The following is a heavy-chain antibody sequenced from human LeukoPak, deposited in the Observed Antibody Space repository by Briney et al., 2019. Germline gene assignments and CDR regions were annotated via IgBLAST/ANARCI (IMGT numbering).Heavy chain of an antibody. CDR1: GGSISSYY. V-gene: IGHV4-4*07. CDR3: ARTRRDGYNHNYYYYMDV. Sequence: SETLSLTCTVSGGSISSYYWSWIRQPAGKGLEWIGRIYTSGSTNYIPSLKSRVTMSVDTSKNQFSLKLSSVTAADTAVYYCARTRRDGYNHNYYYYMDVWGKGTTVTVSS. D-gene: IGHD5-24*01. J-gene: IGHJ6*03. CDR2: IYTSGST.